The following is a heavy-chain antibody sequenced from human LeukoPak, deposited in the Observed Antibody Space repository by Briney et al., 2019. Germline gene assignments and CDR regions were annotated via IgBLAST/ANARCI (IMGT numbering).Heavy chain of an antibody. CDR2: IYDDGDT. V-gene: IGHV3-53*01. D-gene: IGHD3-9*01. J-gene: IGHJ4*02. CDR3: ASAAKVLHYFDWPTEGSLFEH. Sequence: GGSLRLSCAASGFTDISNYMSWVRQAPGTGLEWVSVIYDDGDTYYADSVKGRFTISRGNSKNTVYLQMNSLRAEDTAVYHCASAAKVLHYFDWPTEGSLFEHWGQGTLVTVSS. CDR1: GFTDISNY.